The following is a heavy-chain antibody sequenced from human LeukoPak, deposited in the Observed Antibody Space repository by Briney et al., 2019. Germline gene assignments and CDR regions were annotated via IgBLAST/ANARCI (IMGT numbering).Heavy chain of an antibody. CDR1: GFTFSSYA. CDR3: AKEAGRDGYNYDS. V-gene: IGHV3-23*01. J-gene: IGHJ4*02. Sequence: GGSLRLSCAASGFTFSSYAMSWVRQAPGKGLEWVSGISDSGGSTYYADSVKGRFTISRDNSKNTLYLQMNRLRAEDTAVYYCAKEAGRDGYNYDSWGQGTLVTVSS. CDR2: ISDSGGST. D-gene: IGHD5-24*01.